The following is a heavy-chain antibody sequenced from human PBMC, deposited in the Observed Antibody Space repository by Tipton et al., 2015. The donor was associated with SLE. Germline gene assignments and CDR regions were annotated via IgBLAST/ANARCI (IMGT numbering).Heavy chain of an antibody. J-gene: IGHJ3*01. D-gene: IGHD2-15*01. CDR3: ARRVTYCSGATCYPDAFDS. CDR1: GGSISSSNYY. Sequence: TLSLTCTVSGGSISSSNYYWGWVRQPPGKGLEWIGNIYYSGSTYSNPSLKSRLIISLDTSKNQFSLKLRSVTAADTAVYFCARRVTYCSGATCYPDAFDSWVQGTMVTVSS. CDR2: IYYSGST. V-gene: IGHV4-39*07.